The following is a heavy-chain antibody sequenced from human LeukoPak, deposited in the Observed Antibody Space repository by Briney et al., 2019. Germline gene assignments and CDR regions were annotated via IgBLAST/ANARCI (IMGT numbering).Heavy chain of an antibody. J-gene: IGHJ5*01. Sequence: PSETLSLTCTVSGGSISNCYWSWIRQPPGKGLEWIRYIYYSGSTNYNPSLKSRVTISVDTSKNQFSLKLSSVTAADTAVYVCARGTSGSFYSWGQGTLVTVSS. CDR1: GGSISNCY. D-gene: IGHD1-26*01. CDR2: IYYSGST. CDR3: ARGTSGSFYS. V-gene: IGHV4-59*01.